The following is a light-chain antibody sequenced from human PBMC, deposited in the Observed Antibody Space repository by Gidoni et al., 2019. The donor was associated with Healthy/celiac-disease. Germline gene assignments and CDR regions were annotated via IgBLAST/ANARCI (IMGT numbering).Light chain of an antibody. V-gene: IGKV4-1*01. CDR3: QQYYSTLLT. CDR1: QSVLYSSNNKNY. J-gene: IGKJ4*01. CDR2: WAS. Sequence: DIVMTQSPASLAVSLGARATINCKSSQSVLYSSNNKNYLAWYQQKPGQPPKLLIYWASTRESGVPDRFSGSGSGTDFTLTISSLQAEDVAVYYCQQYYSTLLTFXGXTKVEIK.